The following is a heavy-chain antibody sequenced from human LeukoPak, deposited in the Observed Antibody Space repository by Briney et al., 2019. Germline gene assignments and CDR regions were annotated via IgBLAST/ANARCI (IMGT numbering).Heavy chain of an antibody. D-gene: IGHD3-22*01. CDR2: MYHSGNT. V-gene: IGHV4-38-2*02. CDR1: GYSLSSGFY. CDR3: ARTLSDSSPVAT. Sequence: SETLSLTCNVSGYSLSSGFYWGWIRQPPGKGLGWIVSMYHSGNTIYNPSLKSRVTISIDTSKNHYSLKLRSVTAADTAVYYCARTLSDSSPVATWGQGTLVTVSS. J-gene: IGHJ4*02.